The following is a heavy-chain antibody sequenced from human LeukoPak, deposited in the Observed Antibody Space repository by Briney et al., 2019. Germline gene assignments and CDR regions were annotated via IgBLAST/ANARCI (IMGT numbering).Heavy chain of an antibody. V-gene: IGHV1-3*03. CDR1: GYTFTSYT. D-gene: IGHD3-9*01. Sequence: GASVKVSCKASGYTFTSYTIHWVRQAPGQRLEWMGWINAGNGNTKYSQEFQDRVTITRNTSISTAYMELSSLRSEDTAVYYCARGPNDILTGYDYWGQGTLVTVSS. CDR3: ARGPNDILTGYDY. J-gene: IGHJ4*02. CDR2: INAGNGNT.